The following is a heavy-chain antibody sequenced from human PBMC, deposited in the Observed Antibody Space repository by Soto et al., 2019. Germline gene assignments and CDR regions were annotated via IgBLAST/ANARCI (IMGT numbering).Heavy chain of an antibody. Sequence: QVQLVQSGAEVKKPGSSVKVSCKASGGTFSSYAISWVRQAPGQGLEWMGGIIPIFGTANYAKKFQGRVTINADESTSTAYMELSSLRSEDTAVYYCARVKLMVDAIGPYGWFEPWGQGTLVNVSS. CDR3: ARVKLMVDAIGPYGWFEP. V-gene: IGHV1-69*01. CDR2: IIPIFGTA. CDR1: GGTFSSYA. J-gene: IGHJ5*02. D-gene: IGHD2-8*01.